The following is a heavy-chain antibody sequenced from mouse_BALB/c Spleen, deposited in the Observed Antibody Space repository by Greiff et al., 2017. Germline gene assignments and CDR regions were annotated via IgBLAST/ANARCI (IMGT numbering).Heavy chain of an antibody. CDR3: ARGLNYYGSSSYYAMDY. Sequence: EVKLMESGGGLVQPGGSLKLSCAASGFTFSSYTMSWVRQTPEKRLEWVAYISNGGGSTYYPDSVKGRFTISRDNARNILYLQMSSLRSEDTAMYYCARGLNYYGSSSYYAMDYWGQGTSVTVSS. CDR1: GFTFSSYT. V-gene: IGHV5-12-2*01. CDR2: ISNGGGST. J-gene: IGHJ4*01. D-gene: IGHD1-1*01.